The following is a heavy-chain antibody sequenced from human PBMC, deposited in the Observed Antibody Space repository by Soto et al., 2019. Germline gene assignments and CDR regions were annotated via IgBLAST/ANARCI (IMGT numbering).Heavy chain of an antibody. V-gene: IGHV3-13*01. D-gene: IGHD1-26*01. CDR3: ARLNVGVGSNTFDY. J-gene: IGHJ4*02. Sequence: DVHLVESGGGLVQPGGSLRLSCAVSGFTFSSNHLHWVRQGRGEGLEWVSGIGPAGDSYYSGSVKGRFIISRENAKNSFYLQMNNLRAKDTAVYFCARLNVGVGSNTFDYWGQGTLGTVSS. CDR2: IGPAGDS. CDR1: GFTFSSNH.